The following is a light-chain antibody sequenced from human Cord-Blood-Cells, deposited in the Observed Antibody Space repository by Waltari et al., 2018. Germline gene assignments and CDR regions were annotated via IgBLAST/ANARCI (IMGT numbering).Light chain of an antibody. CDR3: NSRDSSGNHLV. V-gene: IGLV3-19*01. J-gene: IGLJ2*01. CDR1: SLRSYY. Sequence: SSELPQDPAVSVALGQTVRITCQGDSLRSYYASWYQQKPGQAPVLVIYGKNNRPSGIPDRFSGSSSGNTASLTITVAQAEDEADYYCNSRDSSGNHLVFGGGTKLTVL. CDR2: GKN.